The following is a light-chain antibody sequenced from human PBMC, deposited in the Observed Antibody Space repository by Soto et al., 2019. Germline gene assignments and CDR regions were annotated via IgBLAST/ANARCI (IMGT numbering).Light chain of an antibody. CDR1: SSDVGAYNY. J-gene: IGLJ1*01. V-gene: IGLV2-14*01. CDR2: DVS. CDR3: SSYTSSSLYV. Sequence: QSALTQPASVSGSPGQSITISCTGTSSDVGAYNYVSWFQLHPGKAPKLMIYDVSNRPSGVSNRFSGSKSGNTASLTISGLQAEDEADYYCSSYTSSSLYVFGTGTKVTVL.